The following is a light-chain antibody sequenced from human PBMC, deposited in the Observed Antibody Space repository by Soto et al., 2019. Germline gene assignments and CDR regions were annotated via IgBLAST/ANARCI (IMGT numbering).Light chain of an antibody. CDR3: QQYGSSPWT. CDR2: GAS. Sequence: DSVLTLSPGTLSLSPGESATLSCRASQSVSSSYLAWYQQKPGQAPRLLIYGASSRATGIPDRFSGSGSGTDFTLTISRLEPEDFAVYYCQQYGSSPWTFGQGTKVDIK. CDR1: QSVSSSY. J-gene: IGKJ1*01. V-gene: IGKV3-20*01.